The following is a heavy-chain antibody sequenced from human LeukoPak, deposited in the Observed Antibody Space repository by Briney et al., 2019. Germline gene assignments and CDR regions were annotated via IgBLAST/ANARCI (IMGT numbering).Heavy chain of an antibody. V-gene: IGHV4-39*07. J-gene: IGHJ3*02. Sequence: PSETLSLTCTVSGGSISSSSYYWGWIRQPPGKGLEWIGSIYYSGSTYYNPSLKSRVTISVDTSKNQFSLKLSSVTAADTAVYYCARDFPEAGLLWFGELGSNAFDIWGQGTMVTVSS. D-gene: IGHD3-10*01. CDR3: ARDFPEAGLLWFGELGSNAFDI. CDR2: IYYSGST. CDR1: GGSISSSSYY.